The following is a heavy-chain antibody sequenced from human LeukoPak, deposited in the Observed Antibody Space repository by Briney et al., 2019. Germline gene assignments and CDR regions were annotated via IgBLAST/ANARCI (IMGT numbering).Heavy chain of an antibody. CDR1: GFTFSGSA. J-gene: IGHJ4*02. D-gene: IGHD4-17*01. CDR2: IRSKANSYAT. V-gene: IGHV3-73*01. Sequence: LAGGSLRLSCAASGFTFSGSAMHWVRQASGKGLEWVGRIRSKANSYATAYAASVKGRFTISRDDSKNTAYLQMNSLKTEDTAVYYCTILTTVTTYLPLVDYWGQGTLVTVSS. CDR3: TILTTVTTYLPLVDY.